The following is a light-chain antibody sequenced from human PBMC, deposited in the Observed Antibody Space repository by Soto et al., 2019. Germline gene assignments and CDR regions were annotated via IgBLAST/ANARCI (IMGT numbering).Light chain of an antibody. CDR1: QTISND. Sequence: TQSPSDRTALVWAGGKITSRAIQTISNDLNWYQHRPGQAPKLLIYCTSTWQSGFPSRFSGSGSGTEFTLTISSLQPEDSAFYYCQQNYACPITFGQGTRLEIK. V-gene: IGKV1-39*01. CDR3: QQNYACPIT. CDR2: CTS. J-gene: IGKJ5*01.